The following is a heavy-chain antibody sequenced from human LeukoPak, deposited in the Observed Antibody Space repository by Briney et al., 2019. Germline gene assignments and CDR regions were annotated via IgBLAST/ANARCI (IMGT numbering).Heavy chain of an antibody. J-gene: IGHJ5*02. CDR1: GFTFSSYA. D-gene: IGHD3-16*01. CDR2: ISYDGSNK. Sequence: PGGSLRLSCAASGFTFSSYAMHWVRQAPGKGLEWVAVISYDGSNKYYADSVKGRFTISRDNSKNTLYLQMNSLRAEDTAVYYCARGIPHYGTWGQGTLVTVSS. CDR3: ARGIPHYGT. V-gene: IGHV3-30-3*01.